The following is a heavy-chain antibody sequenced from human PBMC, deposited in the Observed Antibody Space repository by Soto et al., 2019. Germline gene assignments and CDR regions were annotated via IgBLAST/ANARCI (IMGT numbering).Heavy chain of an antibody. V-gene: IGHV1-58*01. CDR2: IVVGSGNT. CDR3: AADISYGQSYYYYGMDV. CDR1: GFTFTSSA. D-gene: IGHD5-18*01. J-gene: IGHJ6*02. Sequence: SVKVSCKASGFTFTSSAVRWVRQARGQRLEWIGWIVVGSGNTNYAQKFQERVTITRDMSTSTAYMELSSLRSEDTAVYYCAADISYGQSYYYYGMDVWGQGTTVTVSS.